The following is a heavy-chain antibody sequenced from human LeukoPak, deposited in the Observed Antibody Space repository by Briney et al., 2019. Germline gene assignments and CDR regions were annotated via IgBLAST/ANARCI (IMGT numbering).Heavy chain of an antibody. J-gene: IGHJ4*02. CDR3: ARTYYYDTSGLYD. CDR2: IHPGDSDT. D-gene: IGHD3-22*01. CDR1: GYSFTIYW. Sequence: PGESLKISCKGSGYSFTIYWIGWVRQMPGKGLEWMGIIHPGDSDTRYSPSFQGQVTISADKSISTAYLQWSSLKASDTAMYYCARTYYYDTSGLYDWGQGTLVTVSS. V-gene: IGHV5-51*03.